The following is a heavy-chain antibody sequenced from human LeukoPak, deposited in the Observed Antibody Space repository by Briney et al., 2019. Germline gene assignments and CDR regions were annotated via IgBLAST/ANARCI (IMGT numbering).Heavy chain of an antibody. J-gene: IGHJ4*02. CDR2: IRYDGSNK. D-gene: IGHD5-24*01. CDR3: AKGIGGDGYNGYYFDY. CDR1: GFTFSSYG. Sequence: PGGSLRLSCAASGFTFSSYGMHWVRQAPGKGLEWVAFIRYDGSNKYYADSVKGRFTISRDNSKNRLYLQMNSLRAEDTAVYYCAKGIGGDGYNGYYFDYWGQGTLVTVSS. V-gene: IGHV3-30*02.